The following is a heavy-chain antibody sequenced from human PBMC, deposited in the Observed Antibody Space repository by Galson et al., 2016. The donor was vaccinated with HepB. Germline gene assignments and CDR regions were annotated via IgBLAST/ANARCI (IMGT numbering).Heavy chain of an antibody. CDR2: ISKDGIKK. D-gene: IGHD2-8*01. J-gene: IGHJ4*02. V-gene: IGHV3-30*18. Sequence: SLRLSCAASGFTFSNAWMSWVRQAPGKGLEWVAVISKDGIKKYYADSVKGRFTISRDNSKNTLYLEMGSLRPEDTAVYYCAKDHPGCFHGVCSFLDSWGQGTLVTVSS. CDR1: GFTFSNAW. CDR3: AKDHPGCFHGVCSFLDS.